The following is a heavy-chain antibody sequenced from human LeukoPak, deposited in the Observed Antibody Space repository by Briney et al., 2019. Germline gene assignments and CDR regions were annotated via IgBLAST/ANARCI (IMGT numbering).Heavy chain of an antibody. Sequence: GGSLRLSCAASGFTFSDFYMSWIRQAPGKGLEWLSDISSSSTDTNYADSVKGRFTISRDNAKNSLFLQLNSLRAEDTAVCYCARKTYYYGSGSYSKSYYFDFWGQGTLVTVSS. CDR3: ARKTYYYGSGSYSKSYYFDF. J-gene: IGHJ4*02. CDR1: GFTFSDFY. CDR2: ISSSSTDT. D-gene: IGHD3-10*01. V-gene: IGHV3-11*06.